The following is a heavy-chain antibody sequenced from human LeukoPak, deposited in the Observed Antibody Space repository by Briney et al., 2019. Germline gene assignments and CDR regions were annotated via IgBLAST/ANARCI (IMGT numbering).Heavy chain of an antibody. Sequence: GGSLRLSCAASGFALGNYEMNWVRQAPGRGLEWVAFISSSGGTMYYADSVRGRFTLSRDYAKSSLYLQMNSLRAEDTAVYYCARTEMSSFYYYGMDVWRQGTTVTVAS. J-gene: IGHJ6*02. CDR3: ARTEMSSFYYYGMDV. CDR1: GFALGNYE. D-gene: IGHD5-24*01. CDR2: ISSSGGTM. V-gene: IGHV3-48*03.